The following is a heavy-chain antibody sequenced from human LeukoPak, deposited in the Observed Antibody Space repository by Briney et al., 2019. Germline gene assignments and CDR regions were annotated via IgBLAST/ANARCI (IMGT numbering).Heavy chain of an antibody. V-gene: IGHV3-33*01. CDR1: GFTLSNYG. Sequence: PGRSLRLSCAASGFTLSNYGMHWVRQAPGKGLEWVAVIWFDGTNKYYADSVRGRFTISRDNSKNTLYLQMSSLRAEDTAVYYCARDRGVAAHLDYWGQGTLVTVSS. D-gene: IGHD5-12*01. CDR3: ARDRGVAAHLDY. CDR2: IWFDGTNK. J-gene: IGHJ4*02.